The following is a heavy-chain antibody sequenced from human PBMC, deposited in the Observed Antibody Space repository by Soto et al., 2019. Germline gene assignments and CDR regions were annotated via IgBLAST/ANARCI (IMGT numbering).Heavy chain of an antibody. J-gene: IGHJ5*02. CDR1: GYSFTSYW. CDR2: IYPGDSDT. V-gene: IGHV5-51*01. Sequence: AESMNISCKGSGYSFTSYWIGWVRQMPGKGLEWMGIIYPGDSDTRYSPSFQGQVTISADKSIRTAYLQWSSLKASDTAMYYCARRFYSSSSRMSWFDPCGQGSLVIVSA. D-gene: IGHD6-6*01. CDR3: ARRFYSSSSRMSWFDP.